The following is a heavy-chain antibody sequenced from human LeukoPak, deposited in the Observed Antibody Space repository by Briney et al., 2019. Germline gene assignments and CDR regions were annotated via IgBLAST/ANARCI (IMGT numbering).Heavy chain of an antibody. CDR2: IWSGESTT. V-gene: IGHV3-33*01. D-gene: IGHD5-18*01. Sequence: GRSLRLSCAASGFTFSAYGMHWVRQAPGKGLEWVAVIWSGESTTYYADSVKGRFTISRDNSKNTLYLETNSLRAEDTAVYHCARSIQLWSPSFDYWGQGSLVTVSS. CDR1: GFTFSAYG. CDR3: ARSIQLWSPSFDY. J-gene: IGHJ4*02.